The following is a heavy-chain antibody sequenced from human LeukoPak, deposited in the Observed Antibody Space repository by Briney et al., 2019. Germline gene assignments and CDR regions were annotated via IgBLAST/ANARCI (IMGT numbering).Heavy chain of an antibody. CDR1: GGSISSYY. V-gene: IGHV4-59*01. CDR2: IYYSGST. D-gene: IGHD6-19*01. J-gene: IGHJ4*02. Sequence: PSETLSLTCTVSGGSISSYYWSWIRQPPGKGLEWIGYIYYSGSTNYNPSLKSRVTISVDTSKNQFSLKLSSVTAADTAVYYCARIVSGPYGPSSDYWGQGTLVTVSS. CDR3: ARIVSGPYGPSSDY.